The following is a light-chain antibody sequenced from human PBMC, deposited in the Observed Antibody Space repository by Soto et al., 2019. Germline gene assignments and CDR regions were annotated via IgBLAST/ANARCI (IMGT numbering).Light chain of an antibody. CDR3: QQDSSSPRT. Sequence: EIVMTQSPATLSVSPGERATLSCRASQNIRSSLAWYQQKPGQAPRLLIYAASIRATGVPATFSGSGSGTDFTLSISSLQSEHLGVYYCQQDSSSPRTFGRGTKVEIK. J-gene: IGKJ4*01. CDR1: QNIRSS. CDR2: AAS. V-gene: IGKV3-15*01.